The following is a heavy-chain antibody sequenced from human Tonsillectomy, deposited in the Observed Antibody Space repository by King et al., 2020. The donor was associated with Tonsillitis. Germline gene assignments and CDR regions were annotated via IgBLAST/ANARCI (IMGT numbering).Heavy chain of an antibody. V-gene: IGHV3-30-3*01. Sequence: VQLVESGGGVVQPGRSLRLSCAASAFIFSNYAMHWVRQAPGKGLEWVAVISYDGSNKYYADSVEGRFTISRDNSKNTLYLQMNSLRAEDTAVYYCARGIEVAASMYYWGQGTLVTVSS. J-gene: IGHJ4*02. D-gene: IGHD6-19*01. CDR1: AFIFSNYA. CDR3: ARGIEVAASMYY. CDR2: ISYDGSNK.